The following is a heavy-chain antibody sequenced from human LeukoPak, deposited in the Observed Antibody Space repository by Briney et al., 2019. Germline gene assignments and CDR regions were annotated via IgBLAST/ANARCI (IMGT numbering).Heavy chain of an antibody. D-gene: IGHD3-22*01. CDR1: GLTFSSYW. CDR2: INSDGSST. J-gene: IGHJ4*02. V-gene: IGHV3-74*01. Sequence: GGSLRLSCAASGLTFSSYWMHWVRQAPGKGLVWVSRINSDGSSTSYADSVKGRFTISRDNAKNTLYLQMNSLRAEDTAVYYCARSRSYYYDSSGYYYWGQGTLVTVSS. CDR3: ARSRSYYYDSSGYYY.